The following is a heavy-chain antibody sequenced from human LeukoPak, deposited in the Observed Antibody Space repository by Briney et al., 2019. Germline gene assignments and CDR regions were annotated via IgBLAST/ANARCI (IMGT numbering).Heavy chain of an antibody. CDR3: ARLRSYRVVDY. D-gene: IGHD1-14*01. V-gene: IGHV4-39*07. CDR2: IYYSGNA. J-gene: IGHJ4*02. Sequence: PSETLSLTCTVSTGSISSSSYYWAWIRQPPGKGLEWIGSIYYSGNAYYNPSLKSRVTISVDTSKNQFSLKLNSVTAADTAVYYCARLRSYRVVDYWGQGTLVTVSS. CDR1: TGSISSSSYY.